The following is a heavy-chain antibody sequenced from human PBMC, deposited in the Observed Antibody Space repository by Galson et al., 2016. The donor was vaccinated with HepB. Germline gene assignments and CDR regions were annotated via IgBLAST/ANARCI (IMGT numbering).Heavy chain of an antibody. D-gene: IGHD2-21*01. CDR2: TYYRSRWYN. V-gene: IGHV6-1*01. J-gene: IGHJ4*02. Sequence: CAISGDSVSSHSAVWNWIRQSPLRGLEWLGRTYYRSRWYNDYATSVKGRITINEDTSKNQFSLQLTSVTPEDTAMYFCARDPQHVVEEGFDYWGQGTLVTVSS. CDR1: GDSVSSHSAV. CDR3: ARDPQHVVEEGFDY.